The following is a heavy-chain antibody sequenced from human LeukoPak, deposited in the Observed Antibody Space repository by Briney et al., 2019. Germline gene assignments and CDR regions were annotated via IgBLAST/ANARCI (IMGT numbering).Heavy chain of an antibody. CDR3: ATDRGWRTSGYYLYYFEY. Sequence: GGSLRLSCAASGFIFTNYFTSWVRQAPGKGLEWVASIKHDGSEKYYVDSVRGRFTISRDNTMNSLYLQMSSLRAEDTAVYYCATDRGWRTSGYYLYYFEYWGQGTLVTYSS. V-gene: IGHV3-7*01. CDR1: GFIFTNYF. D-gene: IGHD3-3*01. J-gene: IGHJ4*02. CDR2: IKHDGSEK.